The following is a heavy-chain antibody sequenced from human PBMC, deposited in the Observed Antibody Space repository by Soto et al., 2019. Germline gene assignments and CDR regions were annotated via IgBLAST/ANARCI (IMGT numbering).Heavy chain of an antibody. CDR2: ISSSSSTI. CDR3: ASGLLWFGELLRDRGYFDY. D-gene: IGHD3-10*01. Sequence: PGGSLRLSCAASGFTFSSYSMNWVRQAPGKGLEWVSYISSSSSTIYYADSVKGRFTISRDNAKNSLYLQMNSLRDEDTAVYYCASGLLWFGELLRDRGYFDYWGQGTLVTVSS. J-gene: IGHJ4*02. CDR1: GFTFSSYS. V-gene: IGHV3-48*02.